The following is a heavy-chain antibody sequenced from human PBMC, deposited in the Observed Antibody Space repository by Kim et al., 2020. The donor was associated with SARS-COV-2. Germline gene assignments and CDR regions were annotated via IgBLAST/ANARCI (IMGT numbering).Heavy chain of an antibody. Sequence: GGSLRLSCAASGFNFGIYAMAWVRQVPGKGLERVSTITPSADGTYYADSMKGRFTISRDNSKNTLFLQMNSLRAEDTALYYCAKPIQWLVGFQSWGQGTLVTVSS. V-gene: IGHV3-23*01. CDR3: AKPIQWLVGFQS. J-gene: IGHJ5*02. CDR2: ITPSADGT. CDR1: GFNFGIYA. D-gene: IGHD6-19*01.